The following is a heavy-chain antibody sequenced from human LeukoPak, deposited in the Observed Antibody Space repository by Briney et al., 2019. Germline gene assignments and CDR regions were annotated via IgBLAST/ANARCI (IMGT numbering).Heavy chain of an antibody. D-gene: IGHD2-21*02. CDR1: GGSFSGYY. CDR2: INHSGST. J-gene: IGHJ3*02. Sequence: PSETLSLTCAVYGGSFSGYYWSWIRQPPGKGLEWIGEINHSGSTNYNPSLKSRVTISVDTSKNQFSLKLSSVTAADTAVYYCARESLAYCGGDCYSGAFDIWGQGTMVTVSS. CDR3: ARESLAYCGGDCYSGAFDI. V-gene: IGHV4-34*01.